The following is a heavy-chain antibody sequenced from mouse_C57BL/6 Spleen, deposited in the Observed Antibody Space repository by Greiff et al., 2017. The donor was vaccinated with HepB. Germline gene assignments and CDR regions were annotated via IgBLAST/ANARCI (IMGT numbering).Heavy chain of an antibody. J-gene: IGHJ2*01. CDR1: GYAFTNYL. CDR3: ARFDYDDYFDY. Sequence: VQLVESGAELVRPGPSVKVSCKASGYAFTNYLIEWVKQRPGQGLEWIGVINPGSGGTNYNEKFKGKATLTADKSSSTAYMQLSSLTSEYSAVYCCARFDYDDYFDYWGQGTTLTVSS. D-gene: IGHD2-4*01. V-gene: IGHV1-54*01. CDR2: INPGSGGT.